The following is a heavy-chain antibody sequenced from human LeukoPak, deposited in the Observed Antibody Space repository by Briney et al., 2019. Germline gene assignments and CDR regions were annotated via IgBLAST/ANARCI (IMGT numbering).Heavy chain of an antibody. D-gene: IGHD1-26*01. CDR2: ISYDGSNK. CDR3: SSGSLSFDY. CDR1: GFTFSSYA. Sequence: PGGSLRLSCAASGFTFSSYAMHWVRQAPGKGLEWVAVISYDGSNKYYADSVKGRFTISRDYSKNTLYLQMNSLRAEDTAVYYCSSGSLSFDYWGQGTLVTVSS. V-gene: IGHV3-30-3*01. J-gene: IGHJ4*02.